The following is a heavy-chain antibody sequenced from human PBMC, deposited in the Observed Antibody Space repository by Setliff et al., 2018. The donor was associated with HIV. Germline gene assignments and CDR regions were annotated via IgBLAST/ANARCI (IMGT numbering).Heavy chain of an antibody. V-gene: IGHV4-31*03. CDR3: AREGLWFGELSGAHDF. Sequence: SETLSLTCNVSGASITSASYYWSWIRQHPGKGLEWIGYIFYSGSAYYNPSLKSRVSISMDTSNNSFSLRLTSLTAADTAMYYCAREGLWFGELSGAHDFWGQGALVTVSS. CDR2: IFYSGSA. J-gene: IGHJ4*02. D-gene: IGHD3-10*01. CDR1: GASITSASYY.